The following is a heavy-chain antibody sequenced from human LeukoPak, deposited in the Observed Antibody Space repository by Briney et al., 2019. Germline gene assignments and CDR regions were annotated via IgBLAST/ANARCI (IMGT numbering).Heavy chain of an antibody. CDR2: IWYDGSKQ. J-gene: IGHJ4*02. V-gene: IGHV3-33*01. CDR3: ARDGGHGYKFDY. Sequence: GGSLRLSCAAPGFIFTSYGMHWVRQAPGKGLEWVAVIWYDGSKQYYTDSVKGRFTISRDDSKSTLYLQMNSLRVEDTAVYYCARDGGHGYKFDYWGQGTLVTVSS. CDR1: GFIFTSYG. D-gene: IGHD5-24*01.